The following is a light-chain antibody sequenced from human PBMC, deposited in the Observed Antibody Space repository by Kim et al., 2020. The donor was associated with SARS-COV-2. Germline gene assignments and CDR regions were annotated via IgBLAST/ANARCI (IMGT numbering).Light chain of an antibody. CDR1: QSISSW. CDR3: QQYKSYLWT. V-gene: IGKV1-5*03. Sequence: ASGGDRVTITGRASQSISSWLAWYQQKPGKAPKLLIYKASSLESGVPSRFSGSGSGTEFTLTISSLQPDDSATYYCQQYKSYLWTFGQGTKVDIK. CDR2: KAS. J-gene: IGKJ1*01.